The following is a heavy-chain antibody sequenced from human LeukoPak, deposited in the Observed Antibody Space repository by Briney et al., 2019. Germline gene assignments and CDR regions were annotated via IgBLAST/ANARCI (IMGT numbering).Heavy chain of an antibody. CDR2: INPSGGST. Sequence: ASVKVSCKASGYTFTSYYMHWVRQAPGQGLELMGIINPSGGSTNYAQKFQGRVTMTRNTSTSTLYMELSSLRSEDTAVYYCARVAIGSGWYYFDYWGQGTLVTVSS. CDR1: GYTFTSYY. J-gene: IGHJ4*02. D-gene: IGHD6-19*01. V-gene: IGHV1-46*01. CDR3: ARVAIGSGWYYFDY.